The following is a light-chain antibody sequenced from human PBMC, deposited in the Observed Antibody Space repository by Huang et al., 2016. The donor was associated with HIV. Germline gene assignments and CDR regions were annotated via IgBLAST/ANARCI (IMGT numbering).Light chain of an antibody. V-gene: IGKV1-5*03. CDR3: QEYSTYSA. Sequence: QMTQSPSTLSASVGDRVTITCRASQSISTFLGWYQHPPGKAPKRLIYKASYLRNGVPWRFSGGGSGTDFTLTISSLQPDDSATYYCQEYSTYSAFGQGTKVEVK. J-gene: IGKJ1*01. CDR1: QSISTF. CDR2: KAS.